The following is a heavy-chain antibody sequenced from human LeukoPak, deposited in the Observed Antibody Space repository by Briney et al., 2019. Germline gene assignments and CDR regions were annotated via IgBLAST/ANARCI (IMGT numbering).Heavy chain of an antibody. CDR1: GGSVSSGSYY. V-gene: IGHV4-61*01. D-gene: IGHD1-14*01. CDR2: IYYSGST. J-gene: IGHJ4*02. Sequence: PSETLSLTCTVSGGSVSSGSYYWSWIRQPPGKGLEWIGHIYYSGSTNFNPSLKSRVTISLDTSKNQFSLKLSSVTAADTAVYYCATQGTTLDYWGQGTLVIVSP. CDR3: ATQGTTLDY.